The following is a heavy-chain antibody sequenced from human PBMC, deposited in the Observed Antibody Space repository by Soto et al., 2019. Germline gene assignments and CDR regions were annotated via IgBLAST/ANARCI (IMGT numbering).Heavy chain of an antibody. J-gene: IGHJ2*01. V-gene: IGHV3-9*01. Sequence: EVQLVESGGGLVQPGRSLRLSCAASGFTFDDYAMHWVRQAPGKGLEWVSGISWNSGSIGYADSVKGRFTISRDNAKNSLYLQMNSLRAEDTALYYCAKDKGSCYGGCWYFDLWGRGTLVTVSS. CDR2: ISWNSGSI. D-gene: IGHD2-2*01. CDR1: GFTFDDYA. CDR3: AKDKGSCYGGCWYFDL.